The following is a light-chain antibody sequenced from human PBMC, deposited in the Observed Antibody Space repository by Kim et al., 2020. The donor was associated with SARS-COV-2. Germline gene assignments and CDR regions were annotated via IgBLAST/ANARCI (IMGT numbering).Light chain of an antibody. CDR3: QQYNTYSL. Sequence: SASVGDSVTITCRASQSISNWLAWYQQKPGKDPKLLIYEASKLEIGVPSRFSGSGSETEFTLTISSLQPDDFATYYCQQYNTYSLFGQGTKLEI. V-gene: IGKV1-5*03. CDR2: EAS. CDR1: QSISNW. J-gene: IGKJ2*01.